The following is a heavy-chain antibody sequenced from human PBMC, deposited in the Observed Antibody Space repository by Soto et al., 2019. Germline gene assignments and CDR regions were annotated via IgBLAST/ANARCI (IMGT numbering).Heavy chain of an antibody. D-gene: IGHD1-7*01. CDR1: GGTFSSYA. V-gene: IGHV1-69*13. J-gene: IGHJ3*02. CDR2: IIPIFGTA. Sequence: GASVKVSCKASGGTFSSYAISWVRQAPGRGLEWMGGIIPIFGTANYAQKLQGRVTITADESTSTAYMELSSLRSEDTAVYYCARGELELRSDDAFDIWGQGTMVTVSS. CDR3: ARGELELRSDDAFDI.